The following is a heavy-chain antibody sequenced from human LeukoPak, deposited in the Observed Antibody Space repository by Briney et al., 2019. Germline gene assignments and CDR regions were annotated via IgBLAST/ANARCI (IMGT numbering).Heavy chain of an antibody. CDR1: GYTFTGYY. V-gene: IGHV1-2*02. CDR2: INPNSGGT. J-gene: IGHJ3*02. CDR3: AAVAGLGNAFDI. Sequence: ASVNVSCKASGYTFTGYYTHWVRQAPGHGREWMGWINPNSGGTNYAQKFQGRVTMTRDTSISTAYMELSRLRSDDTGVYYCAAVAGLGNAFDIWGQGTMVTVSS. D-gene: IGHD6-19*01.